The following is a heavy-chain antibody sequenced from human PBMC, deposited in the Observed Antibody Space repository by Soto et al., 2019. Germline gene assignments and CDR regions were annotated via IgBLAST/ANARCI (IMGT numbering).Heavy chain of an antibody. V-gene: IGHV3-30-3*01. CDR3: AKDLHYYDSSGYYPGYFQH. J-gene: IGHJ1*01. CDR1: GFTFSSYA. Sequence: PGGSLRLSCAASGFTFSSYAMHWVRQAPGKGLEWVALISYDGSDKDYADSVKGRFTISRDNSRNTLFLQMNSLRAEDTAVYYCAKDLHYYDSSGYYPGYFQHWGQGTLVTVSS. D-gene: IGHD3-22*01. CDR2: ISYDGSDK.